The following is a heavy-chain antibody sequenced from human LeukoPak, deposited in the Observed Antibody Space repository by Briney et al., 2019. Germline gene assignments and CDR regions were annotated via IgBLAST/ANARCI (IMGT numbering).Heavy chain of an antibody. CDR3: AKLGMVRGEGY. D-gene: IGHD3-10*01. J-gene: IGHJ4*02. V-gene: IGHV3-23*01. Sequence: PGGSLRLSCAAPGFMFHDYAIHWVRQAPGKGLEWVSGIGAGGGSTYYADSVKGRFTISRDNSRNTLYLQMNSLRADDTAVYYCAKLGMVRGEGYWGQGTLVTVST. CDR2: IGAGGGST. CDR1: GFMFHDYA.